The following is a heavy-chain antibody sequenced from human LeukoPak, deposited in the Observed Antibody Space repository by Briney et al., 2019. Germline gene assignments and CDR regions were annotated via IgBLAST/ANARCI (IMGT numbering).Heavy chain of an antibody. D-gene: IGHD6-13*01. Sequence: SVKVSCKASGGTFSSYAISWVRQALGQGLEWMGGIIPIFGTANYAQKFQGRVTITADESTSTAYMELSSLRSEDTAVYYCARDRPPRWSSRQESYGMDVWGQGTTVTVSS. J-gene: IGHJ6*02. CDR1: GGTFSSYA. CDR2: IIPIFGTA. CDR3: ARDRPPRWSSRQESYGMDV. V-gene: IGHV1-69*13.